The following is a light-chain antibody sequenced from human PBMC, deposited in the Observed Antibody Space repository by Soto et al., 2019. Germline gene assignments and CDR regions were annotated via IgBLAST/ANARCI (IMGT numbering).Light chain of an antibody. CDR1: QSISDL. CDR3: QQYNGYWT. V-gene: IGKV1-5*03. Sequence: DIQMTQSPSTLSASVGDRVTITCRASQSISDLLAWYQQKPGKAPKLLIYKASSLKSGVPSRFSGSGSGTEYTLTISSLQPDYFACYYCQQYNGYWTFGQGTKVEIK. CDR2: KAS. J-gene: IGKJ1*01.